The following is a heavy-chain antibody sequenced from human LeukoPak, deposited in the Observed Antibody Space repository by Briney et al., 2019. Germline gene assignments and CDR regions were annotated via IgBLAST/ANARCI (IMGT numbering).Heavy chain of an antibody. V-gene: IGHV4-34*01. Sequence: SETLSLTCAVYGGSFSGYYWSWIRQPPGKGLEWIGEINQSGTTNYNPSLKSRVTISVDTSKNQFSLNLNSLTAADTAVYSCARGRWSGTTSTPFDYWGRGTLVTVSS. CDR1: GGSFSGYY. CDR2: INQSGTT. J-gene: IGHJ4*02. D-gene: IGHD1-7*01. CDR3: ARGRWSGTTSTPFDY.